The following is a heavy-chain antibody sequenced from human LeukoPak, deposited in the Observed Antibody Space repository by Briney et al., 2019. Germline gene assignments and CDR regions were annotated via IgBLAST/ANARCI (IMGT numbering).Heavy chain of an antibody. D-gene: IGHD6-6*01. CDR2: INWNGGST. CDR3: AKDALDSYSSSYYYMDV. Sequence: GGSLRLSCAVSGFTFDDYGMSWVRQAPGKGLEWVSGINWNGGSTGYVDSVKGRFTISRDNSKNTLYLQMNSLRAEDTAVYYCAKDALDSYSSSYYYMDVWGKGTTVTVSS. J-gene: IGHJ6*03. V-gene: IGHV3-20*04. CDR1: GFTFDDYG.